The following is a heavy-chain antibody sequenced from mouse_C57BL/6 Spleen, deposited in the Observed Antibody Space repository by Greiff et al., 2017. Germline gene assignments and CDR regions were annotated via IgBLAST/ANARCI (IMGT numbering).Heavy chain of an antibody. Sequence: QVQLQPSGAELVKPGASVKISCKASGYAFSSYWMNWVKQRPGKGLEWIGQIYPGDGDTNYNGKFKGKATLTADKSSSTAYMQLSSLTSEDSAVYCCASEGDGYYSVPFAYWGQGTLVTVSA. CDR1: GYAFSSYW. V-gene: IGHV1-80*01. CDR2: IYPGDGDT. D-gene: IGHD2-3*01. J-gene: IGHJ3*01. CDR3: ASEGDGYYSVPFAY.